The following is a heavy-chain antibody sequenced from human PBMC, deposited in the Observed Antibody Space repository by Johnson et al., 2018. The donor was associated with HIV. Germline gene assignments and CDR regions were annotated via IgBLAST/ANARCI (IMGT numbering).Heavy chain of an antibody. CDR3: ARERPGSGYGWGDAFDM. Sequence: QVQLVESGGGVVQPGRSLRLSCAASGFTFSSYGMHWVRQAPGKGLEWVAFIRYDGSNKYYADSVKGRFTISRDNSKNTLYLQMNSRRAEDTAVYYCARERPGSGYGWGDAFDMWGQGTMVTVSS. CDR2: IRYDGSNK. CDR1: GFTFSSYG. V-gene: IGHV3-30*02. D-gene: IGHD3-10*01. J-gene: IGHJ3*02.